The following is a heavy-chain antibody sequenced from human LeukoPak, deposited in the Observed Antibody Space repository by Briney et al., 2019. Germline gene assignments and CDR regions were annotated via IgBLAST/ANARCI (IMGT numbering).Heavy chain of an antibody. CDR3: ARPSRSVSTAGAFDI. D-gene: IGHD5/OR15-5a*01. CDR2: IYYSGGT. CDR1: GGSISSYF. Sequence: SETLSLTCTVSGGSISSYFWSWIRQPPGKGLEWIGYIYYSGGTNYNPSLKSRVTISVDTFKNQFSLKLSSVTAADTAVYYCARPSRSVSTAGAFDIWGQGTMVTVSS. V-gene: IGHV4-59*01. J-gene: IGHJ3*02.